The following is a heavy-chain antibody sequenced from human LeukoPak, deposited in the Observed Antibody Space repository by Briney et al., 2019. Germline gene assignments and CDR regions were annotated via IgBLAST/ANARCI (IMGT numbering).Heavy chain of an antibody. D-gene: IGHD4-17*01. CDR1: GGSISSYY. V-gene: IGHV4-59*01. J-gene: IGHJ4*02. CDR2: ISYTENT. CDR3: TREPDTVTGGV. Sequence: SETLSLTRTVSGGSISSYYWSWIRQPPGKGLEWIGYISYTENTDYNPSLRSRVTISVDTSKNQFSLTLTSVTAADTAVYYCTREPDTVTGGVWGQGTRVTLSS.